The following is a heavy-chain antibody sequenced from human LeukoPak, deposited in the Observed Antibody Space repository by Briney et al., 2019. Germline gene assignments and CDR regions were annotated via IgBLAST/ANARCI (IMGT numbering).Heavy chain of an antibody. D-gene: IGHD5-12*01. J-gene: IGHJ3*02. CDR2: INHSGST. Sequence: SETLSLTCAVYGGSFSGYYWSWIRQPPGKGLEWIGEINHSGSTNYNPSLKSRVTISVDTSKNQFSLKLSSVTAADTAVYYCANSGYDFGAFDIWGQGTMVTVSS. CDR3: ANSGYDFGAFDI. V-gene: IGHV4-34*01. CDR1: GGSFSGYY.